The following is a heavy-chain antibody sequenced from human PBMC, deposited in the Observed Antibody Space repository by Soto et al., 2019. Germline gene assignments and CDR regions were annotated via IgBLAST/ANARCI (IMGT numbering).Heavy chain of an antibody. Sequence: QVQLQQWGAGLLKLSETLSLTCAVYGGSLSGHYWSWLRQPPGKGLEWIGEINHLGGTDYNPSLRSRVTISVDRSKNQFSLRLTSVTAADTAVYYCASPQYNWNNPFVYWGQGTQVTVAS. CDR3: ASPQYNWNNPFVY. J-gene: IGHJ4*02. V-gene: IGHV4-34*01. D-gene: IGHD1-20*01. CDR2: INHLGGT. CDR1: GGSLSGHY.